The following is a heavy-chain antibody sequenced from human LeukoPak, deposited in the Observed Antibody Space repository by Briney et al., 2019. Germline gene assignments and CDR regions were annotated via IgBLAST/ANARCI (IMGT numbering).Heavy chain of an antibody. CDR1: GYTFTSYG. J-gene: IGHJ5*02. V-gene: IGHV1-18*01. Sequence: ASVKVSCKASGYTFTSYGISWVRQAPGQGLEWMGWISAYNGNTNYAQKFQGRVTMTRDTSISTAYMELSRLRSDDTAVYYCAREGSTAMVTNWFDPWGQGTLVTVSS. CDR2: ISAYNGNT. D-gene: IGHD5-18*01. CDR3: AREGSTAMVTNWFDP.